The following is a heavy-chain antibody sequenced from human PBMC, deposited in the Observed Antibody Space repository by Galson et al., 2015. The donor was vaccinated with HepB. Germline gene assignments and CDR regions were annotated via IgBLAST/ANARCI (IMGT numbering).Heavy chain of an antibody. D-gene: IGHD4-17*01. CDR2: IKQDGSEK. Sequence: SLRLSCAASGFTFSSYWMSWVRQAPGKGLEWVANIKQDGSEKYYVDSVKGRFTISRDNAKNSLYLQMNSLRAEDTAVYYCARDLEMTTVTFDAFDIWGQGTMVTVSS. CDR3: ARDLEMTTVTFDAFDI. V-gene: IGHV3-7*01. CDR1: GFTFSSYW. J-gene: IGHJ3*02.